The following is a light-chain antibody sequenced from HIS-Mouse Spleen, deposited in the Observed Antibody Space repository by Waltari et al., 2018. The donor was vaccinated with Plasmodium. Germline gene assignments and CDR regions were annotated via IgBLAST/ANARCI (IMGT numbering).Light chain of an antibody. CDR3: YSTDSSGNHRV. CDR2: EDS. J-gene: IGLJ3*02. CDR1: ALPKKY. V-gene: IGLV3-10*01. Sequence: SYELTQPPSVSVSPGQTPRITCPGDALPKKYAYWYQQKSGPAPVLVIYEDSKRPPGIPERFSGSSSGTMATLTISGAQVEDEADYYCYSTDSSGNHRVFGGGTKLTVL.